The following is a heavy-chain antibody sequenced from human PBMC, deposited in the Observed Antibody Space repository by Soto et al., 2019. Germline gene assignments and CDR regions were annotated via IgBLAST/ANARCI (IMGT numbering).Heavy chain of an antibody. Sequence: SVKVSCKASGGTFSSYAISWVRQAPGQGLEWMGGIIPIFGTANYAQKFQGRVTITADESTSTAYMELSSLRSEDTAVYYCATSPMVVTAIPFDYWGQGTLVTVSS. CDR1: GGTFSSYA. CDR3: ATSPMVVTAIPFDY. V-gene: IGHV1-69*13. CDR2: IIPIFGTA. D-gene: IGHD2-21*02. J-gene: IGHJ4*02.